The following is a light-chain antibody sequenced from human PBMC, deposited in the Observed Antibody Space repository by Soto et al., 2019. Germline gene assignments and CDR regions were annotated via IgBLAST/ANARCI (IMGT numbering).Light chain of an antibody. CDR2: AAS. V-gene: IGKV1-39*01. CDR3: QQSDSTPQT. J-gene: IGKJ1*01. Sequence: DIQMTQSPSSLSASVGDRVTITCRASQSISSYLNWYQQRPGKAPKLLIYAASSLQSGVPSRFSGSGSRTDFTLTISSLQPEDFATYYCQQSDSTPQTFGQGTKVDIK. CDR1: QSISSY.